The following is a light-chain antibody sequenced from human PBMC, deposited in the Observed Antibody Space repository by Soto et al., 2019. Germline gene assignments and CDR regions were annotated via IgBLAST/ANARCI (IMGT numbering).Light chain of an antibody. CDR2: EVS. CDR1: SGDVGSYNL. CDR3: CSYAGSSTYV. Sequence: QSALTQPASVSGSPGQSITISCTGTSGDVGSYNLVSWYQQHPGKAPKLMIYEVSKRPSGVSNRFSGSESGNTASLTISGLQAEDEADYYCCSYAGSSTYVFGTGTKVTVL. J-gene: IGLJ1*01. V-gene: IGLV2-23*02.